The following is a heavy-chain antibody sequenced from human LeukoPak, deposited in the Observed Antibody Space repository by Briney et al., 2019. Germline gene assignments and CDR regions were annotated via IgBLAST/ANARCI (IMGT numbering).Heavy chain of an antibody. V-gene: IGHV3-21*01. CDR3: ARVPNCSGGSCYSLGAFDI. J-gene: IGHJ3*02. D-gene: IGHD2-15*01. CDR1: GFTFSSYS. Sequence: GGSLRLSCAASGFTFSSYSMNWVRQAPGKGLEWVSSISSSSSYIYYADSVKGRFTISRDNAKNSLYLQMNSLRAEDTAVYYCARVPNCSGGSCYSLGAFDIWAKGQWSPSLQ. CDR2: ISSSSSYI.